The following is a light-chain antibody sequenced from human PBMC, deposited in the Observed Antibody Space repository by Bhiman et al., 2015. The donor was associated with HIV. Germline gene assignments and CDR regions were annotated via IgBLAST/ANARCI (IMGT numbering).Light chain of an antibody. CDR3: SSYAGNDNCV. CDR1: SSDVGGYNY. CDR2: DVR. Sequence: QSALTQPASVSGSPGQSITISCTGTSSDVGGYNYVSWYQQHPGKAPRLIIYDVRNRPSGVSNRFSGSESGNTASLTVSGLQAEDEADYYCSSYAGNDNCVFGTGTKVTVL. V-gene: IGLV2-14*03. J-gene: IGLJ1*01.